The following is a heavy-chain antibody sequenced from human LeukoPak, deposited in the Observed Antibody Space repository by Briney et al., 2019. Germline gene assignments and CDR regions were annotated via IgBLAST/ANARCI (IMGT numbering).Heavy chain of an antibody. Sequence: SETLSLTCTVSGDTISGYYWNWIRQPPGKGLEWIGYIYYSGSTKYNPSLKSRVTISVGTSKNQLFLKVSSVTAADTAVYYCARTGSPYSGSYLNWFDPWGQGTLVTVSS. CDR3: ARTGSPYSGSYLNWFDP. CDR1: GDTISGYY. CDR2: IYYSGST. D-gene: IGHD1-26*01. J-gene: IGHJ5*02. V-gene: IGHV4-59*01.